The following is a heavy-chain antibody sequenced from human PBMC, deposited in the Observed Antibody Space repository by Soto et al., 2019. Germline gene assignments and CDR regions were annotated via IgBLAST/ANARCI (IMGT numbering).Heavy chain of an antibody. CDR1: GGSISSGYYY. J-gene: IGHJ6*02. Sequence: QVQLQESGPGLVKPSQTLSLTCSVSGGSISSGYYYWSWIRQPPGKGLEWIGNIYYSGNTYYNPSLKSRLIISIDTSKNQVSLKVGSVTAADTAVYYFASSWLYGMDVWGQGTTVTVSS. CDR3: ASSWLYGMDV. CDR2: IYYSGNT. D-gene: IGHD5-12*01. V-gene: IGHV4-30-4*01.